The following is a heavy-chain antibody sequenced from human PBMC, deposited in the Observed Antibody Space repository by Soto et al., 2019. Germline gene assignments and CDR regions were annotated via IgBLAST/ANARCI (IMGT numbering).Heavy chain of an antibody. V-gene: IGHV3-30-3*01. CDR3: AREESYYGMDV. CDR2: ISYDGSNK. Sequence: LRLSCAASGFTFSSYAMHWVRQAPGKGLEWVAVISYDGSNKYYADSVKGRFTISRDNSKNTLYLQMNSLRAEDTAVYYCAREESYYGMDVWGQGTTVTVSS. J-gene: IGHJ6*02. CDR1: GFTFSSYA.